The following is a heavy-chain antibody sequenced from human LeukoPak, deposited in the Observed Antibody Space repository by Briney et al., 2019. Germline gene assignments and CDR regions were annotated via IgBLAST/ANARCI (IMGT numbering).Heavy chain of an antibody. CDR1: GFTFSSYE. J-gene: IGHJ4*02. Sequence: GGSLRLSCAASGFTFSSYEMIWVRQAPGKGLECVSYISGSGRTIYYADSVKGRFTISRDNTKNSLYLQMYSLRAGDTAAYYCASPQTSGYAFGYWGQGTLVTVSS. V-gene: IGHV3-48*03. D-gene: IGHD5-12*01. CDR3: ASPQTSGYAFGY. CDR2: ISGSGRTI.